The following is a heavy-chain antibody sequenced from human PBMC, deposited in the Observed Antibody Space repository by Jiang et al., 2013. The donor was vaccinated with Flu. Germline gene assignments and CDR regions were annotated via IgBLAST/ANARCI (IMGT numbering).Heavy chain of an antibody. CDR2: INAGIGNT. D-gene: IGHD1-26*01. Sequence: GAEVKKPGASVKVSCKASGYTFTNYAMHWVRQAPGQRLEWMGWINAGIGNTKYSQKFQGRVTITRDASASTAYMELSSLRSEDTAVFYCARGVGLLYYFDYWGQGTLVTVSS. CDR1: GYTFTNYA. CDR3: ARGVGLLYYFDY. J-gene: IGHJ4*02. V-gene: IGHV1-3*01.